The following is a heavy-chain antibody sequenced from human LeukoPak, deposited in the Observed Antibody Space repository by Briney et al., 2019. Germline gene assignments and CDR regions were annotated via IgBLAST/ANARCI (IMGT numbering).Heavy chain of an antibody. D-gene: IGHD3-22*01. V-gene: IGHV3-30*18. Sequence: GGSLRLSCAASGFTFSSYSMNWVRQAPGKGLEWVTIISSDGINKYYADSVKGRFTISRDNSKNTLYLQMNSLRAEDKAVYYCAKRLTMIVVVIKGDYMDVWGKGTTVTVSS. CDR3: AKRLTMIVVVIKGDYMDV. CDR2: ISSDGINK. J-gene: IGHJ6*03. CDR1: GFTFSSYS.